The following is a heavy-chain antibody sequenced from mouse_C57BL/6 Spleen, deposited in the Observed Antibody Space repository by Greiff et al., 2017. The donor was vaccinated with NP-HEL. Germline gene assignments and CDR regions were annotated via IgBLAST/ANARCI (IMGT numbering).Heavy chain of an antibody. J-gene: IGHJ4*01. D-gene: IGHD1-1*01. CDR3: ARSVDYYGSATMDY. CDR2: IHPNSGST. CDR1: GYTFTSYW. V-gene: IGHV1-64*01. Sequence: QVQLQQSGAELVKPGASVKLSCKASGYTFTSYWMHWVKQRPGQGLEWIGMIHPNSGSTNYNEKFKSKATLTVDKSSSTAYMQLSSLTSEDSAVYYCARSVDYYGSATMDYWGQGTSVTVSA.